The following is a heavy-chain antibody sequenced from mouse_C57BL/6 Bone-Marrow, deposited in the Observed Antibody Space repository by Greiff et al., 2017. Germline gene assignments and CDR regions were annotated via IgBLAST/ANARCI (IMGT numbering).Heavy chain of an antibody. CDR2: IDPNSGGT. J-gene: IGHJ2*01. CDR1: GYTFPSYW. Sequence: VQLQQPGAELVKPGASVQLSCKASGYTFPSYWMPWVKQRPGRGLEWIGRIDPNSGGTQYTEKFKSKATLTVDKPSSTAYMQLSSLTAEDSAVDYCAREAHFDYGGRGTTLTVAS. CDR3: AREAHFDY. V-gene: IGHV1-72*01. D-gene: IGHD1-3*01.